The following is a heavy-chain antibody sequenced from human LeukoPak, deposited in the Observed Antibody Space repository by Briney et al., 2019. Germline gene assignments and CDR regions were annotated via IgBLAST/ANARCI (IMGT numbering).Heavy chain of an antibody. CDR2: ISSSSSYI. Sequence: GGSPRLSCAASGFTFSSYSMNWVRQAPGKGLEWVSSISSSSSYIYYAASVKGRFTISRDNAKHSLYLQMNSLRAEDTAVYYCARFGQRDYWGQGTLVTVSS. CDR1: GFTFSSYS. CDR3: ARFGQRDY. V-gene: IGHV3-21*01. J-gene: IGHJ4*02. D-gene: IGHD3-10*01.